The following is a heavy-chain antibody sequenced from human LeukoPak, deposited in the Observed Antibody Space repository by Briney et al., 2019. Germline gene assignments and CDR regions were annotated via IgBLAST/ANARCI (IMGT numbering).Heavy chain of an antibody. Sequence: ASVKVSCKASGYTFTSYGISWVRQAPGQGLEWMGWISGYNGNTNYAQKLQGRVTMTTDTSTSTVYMELRSLRSDDTAVYYCARDDGALPAATGVDPWGQGTLVTVSS. CDR1: GYTFTSYG. J-gene: IGHJ5*02. V-gene: IGHV1-18*01. D-gene: IGHD2-2*01. CDR3: ARDDGALPAATGVDP. CDR2: ISGYNGNT.